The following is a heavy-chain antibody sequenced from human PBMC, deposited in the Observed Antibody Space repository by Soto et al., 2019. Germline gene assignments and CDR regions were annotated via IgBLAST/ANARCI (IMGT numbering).Heavy chain of an antibody. CDR2: VYNTGGY. Sequence: QVQLQQSGPRLVKPSETMSLTCTVSSGPSSSYNWGWIRQSPGRRLEWIGYVYNTGGYGYNPSLESRVTISADTSTNSISRTLTSVTAADTAVYYCVSQGIGYVHGRVDVWGQGTTVTVSS. J-gene: IGHJ6*02. CDR1: SGPSSSYN. D-gene: IGHD5-12*01. CDR3: VSQGIGYVHGRVDV. V-gene: IGHV4-59*08.